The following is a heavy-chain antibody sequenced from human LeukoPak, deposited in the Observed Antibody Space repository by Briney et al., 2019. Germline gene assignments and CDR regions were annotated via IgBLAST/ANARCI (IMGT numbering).Heavy chain of an antibody. Sequence: GGSLRLSCAASGFTVSSNYMSWVRQAPGKGLEWVSVIYSGGSTYYADSVKGRFTISRDNSKNTLYLQMNSLRAEDTAVYYCAREGSGSKRNASDIWGQGTMVTVSS. CDR1: GFTVSSNY. V-gene: IGHV3-53*01. J-gene: IGHJ3*02. D-gene: IGHD3-22*01. CDR2: IYSGGST. CDR3: AREGSGSKRNASDI.